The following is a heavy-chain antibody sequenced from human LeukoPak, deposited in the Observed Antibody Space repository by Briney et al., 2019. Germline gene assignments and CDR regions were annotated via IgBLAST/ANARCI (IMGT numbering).Heavy chain of an antibody. Sequence: GGSLRLSCAASGFTVSSNYMSWVRQAPGKGLEWVSVIYSGGSTYYADSVKGRFTISRDNSKNTLYLQMNSLRAEDTAVYYCAKDGHPVPMDVWGKGTTVTVSS. CDR1: GFTVSSNY. J-gene: IGHJ6*03. D-gene: IGHD6-6*01. CDR2: IYSGGST. V-gene: IGHV3-53*05. CDR3: AKDGHPVPMDV.